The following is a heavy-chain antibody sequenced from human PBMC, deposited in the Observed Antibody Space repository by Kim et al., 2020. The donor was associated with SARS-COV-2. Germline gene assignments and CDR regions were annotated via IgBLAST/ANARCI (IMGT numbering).Heavy chain of an antibody. CDR2: INHSGST. Sequence: SETLSLTCAVYGGSFSGYYWSWIRQPPGKGLEWIGEINHSGSTNYNPSLKSRVTISVDTSKNQFSLKLSSVTAADTAVYYCARSFTSSGWGFDYWGQGTLVTVSS. V-gene: IGHV4-34*01. J-gene: IGHJ4*02. CDR3: ARSFTSSGWGFDY. CDR1: GGSFSGYY. D-gene: IGHD6-19*01.